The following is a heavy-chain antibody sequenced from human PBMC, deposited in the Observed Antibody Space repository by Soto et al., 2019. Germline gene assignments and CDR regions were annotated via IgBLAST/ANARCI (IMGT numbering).Heavy chain of an antibody. V-gene: IGHV3-64D*08. CDR1: GFTFSSYA. CDR2: ISSNGGST. CDR3: VKDRGLILTGYILFDY. D-gene: IGHD3-9*01. J-gene: IGHJ4*02. Sequence: GGSLRLSCSASGFTFSSYAMHWVRQAPGKGLEYVSAISSNGGSTYYADSVKGRFTISRDNSKNTLYLQMSSLRAEDTAVYYCVKDRGLILTGYILFDYWGQGTLVTVSS.